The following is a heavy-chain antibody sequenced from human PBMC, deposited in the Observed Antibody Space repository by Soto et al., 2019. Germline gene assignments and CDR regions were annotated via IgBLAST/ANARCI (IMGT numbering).Heavy chain of an antibody. V-gene: IGHV3-33*06. J-gene: IGHJ4*02. D-gene: IGHD1-26*01. CDR3: AKARVRIAGADSFDH. CDR2: IWYDGSNK. Sequence: PGGSLRLSCAASGITLSSHGMHWVRQAPGKGLEWVAVIWYDGSNKHYADSVKGRFTISRDNSKNTVYLQMNSLRAEDTAVYFCAKARVRIAGADSFDHWGQGTLVTVSS. CDR1: GITLSSHG.